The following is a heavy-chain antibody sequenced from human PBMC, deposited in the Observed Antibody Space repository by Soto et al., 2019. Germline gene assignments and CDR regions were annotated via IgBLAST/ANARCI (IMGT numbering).Heavy chain of an antibody. CDR2: ISCCGGSA. CDR3: AKADGQQWLIPHLDN. Sequence: PGGSLRLSCVASGFNFKKFAMAWVRQAAGEGLEWVSGISCCGGSASYADSVKGRFSIARDDSKNTVPLQLNSLRVEDTAQYYCAKADGQQWLIPHLDNWGQGTLVTVSS. J-gene: IGHJ4*02. CDR1: GFNFKKFA. D-gene: IGHD6-19*01. V-gene: IGHV3-23*01.